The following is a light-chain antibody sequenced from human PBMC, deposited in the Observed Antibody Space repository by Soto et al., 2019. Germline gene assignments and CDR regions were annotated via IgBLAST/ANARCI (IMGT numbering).Light chain of an antibody. V-gene: IGKV1-9*01. Sequence: DIEMTQSRSTLPASVGDRVTISWRASQVISSYLAWYQKQPGKAPKLLIYSASTLQSGVPSRFSGIASGTEFPLTISSLQPEHFATYSFQQLTGYPRTFGQGTRLEIK. CDR3: QQLTGYPRT. CDR2: SAS. J-gene: IGKJ5*01. CDR1: QVISSY.